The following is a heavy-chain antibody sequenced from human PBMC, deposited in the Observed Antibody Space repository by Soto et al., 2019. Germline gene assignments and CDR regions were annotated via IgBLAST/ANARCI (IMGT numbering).Heavy chain of an antibody. Sequence: EVQLVESGGGLVQPGGSLRLSCAASGFTFSNYWMSWVRQAPGKGLEWVANIKLDGSEKYYVDSVKGRFTISRDNAKKSLYLQMTSLRDEDTAVYYCARDVGGVHAFDIWGQGTMVTVSS. D-gene: IGHD3-16*01. CDR2: IKLDGSEK. V-gene: IGHV3-7*01. CDR3: ARDVGGVHAFDI. J-gene: IGHJ3*02. CDR1: GFTFSNYW.